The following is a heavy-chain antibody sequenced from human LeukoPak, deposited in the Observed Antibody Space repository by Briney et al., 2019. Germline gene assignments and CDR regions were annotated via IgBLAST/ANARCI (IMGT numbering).Heavy chain of an antibody. J-gene: IGHJ4*02. D-gene: IGHD6-19*01. CDR1: GFTFGSFA. Sequence: GGSLRLSCVASGFTFGSFAMYCVRQAPGKGLEWVSGIFGSGGITYYVDSVQGLFTSSRDNSKKTVYLKMNSLRDEATAIYYCAKTTVGYSSGRYPGWPADSWGQGAPVIVSS. V-gene: IGHV3-23*01. CDR2: IFGSGGIT. CDR3: AKTTVGYSSGRYPGWPADS.